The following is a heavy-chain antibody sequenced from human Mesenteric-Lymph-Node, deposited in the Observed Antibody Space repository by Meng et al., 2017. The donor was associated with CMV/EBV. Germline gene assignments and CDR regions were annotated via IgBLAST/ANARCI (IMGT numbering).Heavy chain of an antibody. CDR2: INTKTGNP. CDR3: ATYTGYYGLGGFDP. D-gene: IGHD3-10*01. J-gene: IGHJ5*02. V-gene: IGHV7-4-1*01. Sequence: ASAYSITTYTRNWVRPAPGQGPEWMGWINTKTGNPTYAQGFTGRFVFTLDTSVSTTYLEIFSLQAEDTAVYYCATYTGYYGLGGFDPWGQGTLVTVSS. CDR1: AYSITTYT.